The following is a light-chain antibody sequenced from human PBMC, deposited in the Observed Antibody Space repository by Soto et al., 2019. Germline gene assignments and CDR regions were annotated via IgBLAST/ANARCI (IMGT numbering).Light chain of an antibody. J-gene: IGLJ1*01. CDR2: DVS. Sequence: QSALTQPASVSGSPGQSITISCTGTSSDVGAYNYVSWYQQHPGKVPKLMIYDVSDRPSGVSNRFSGSKSGNTASLTISGLQAEDEADYYCSSFTRSNSYVFRPGTKLTVL. CDR3: SSFTRSNSYV. CDR1: SSDVGAYNY. V-gene: IGLV2-14*03.